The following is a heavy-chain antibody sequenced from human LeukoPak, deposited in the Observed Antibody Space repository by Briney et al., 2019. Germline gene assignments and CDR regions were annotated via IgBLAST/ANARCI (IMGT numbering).Heavy chain of an antibody. D-gene: IGHD3-9*01. Sequence: GGSLRLSCAVSGFTFSGYSMNWVRQSPGKGLEWVSYISACRSTLHYADSVKGRFTISRDNAKNSLYLQMNSLRAEDTAVYYCARDHRYDILTGYYSYYGMDVWGQGTPVTVSS. CDR2: ISACRSTL. J-gene: IGHJ6*02. CDR3: ARDHRYDILTGYYSYYGMDV. CDR1: GFTFSGYS. V-gene: IGHV3-48*04.